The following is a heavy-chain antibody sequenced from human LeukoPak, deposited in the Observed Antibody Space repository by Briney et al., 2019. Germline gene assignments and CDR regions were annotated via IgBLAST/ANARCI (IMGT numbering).Heavy chain of an antibody. J-gene: IGHJ5*02. V-gene: IGHV1-18*01. CDR3: ARHFARGTVVNNWFDP. D-gene: IGHD4-23*01. CDR2: ISEYNGNT. Sequence: ASVKVSCKASGYTFTSYGINWVRQAPGQGLEWMGRISEYNGNTHYAQKLQDRVTMTTDTSTNTAYMELRSLRSDDTAVYYCARHFARGTVVNNWFDPWGQGTLVTVSS. CDR1: GYTFTSYG.